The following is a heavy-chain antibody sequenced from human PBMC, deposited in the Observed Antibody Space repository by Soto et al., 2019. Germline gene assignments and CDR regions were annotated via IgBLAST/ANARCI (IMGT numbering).Heavy chain of an antibody. V-gene: IGHV3-30-3*01. J-gene: IGHJ4*02. Sequence: GGSLRLSCAASGFTFSSYAMHWVRQAPGKGLEWVAVISYDGSNKYYADSVKGRFTISRDNSKNTLYLQMNSLRAEDTAVYYCVRDQDYYDSSGYDYFDYWGQGTLVTVSS. CDR3: VRDQDYYDSSGYDYFDY. CDR1: GFTFSSYA. CDR2: ISYDGSNK. D-gene: IGHD3-22*01.